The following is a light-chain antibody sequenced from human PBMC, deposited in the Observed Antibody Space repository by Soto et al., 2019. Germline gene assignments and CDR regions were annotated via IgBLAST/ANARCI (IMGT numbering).Light chain of an antibody. J-gene: IGKJ4*01. V-gene: IGKV1-5*03. CDR1: QSISSW. CDR2: KAS. Sequence: DIQMTQSPSTLSASVGDRVTITCRASQSISSWLAWYQQKPGKAPKLLIYKASTLKSGVPSRVSGSGSGTDFTLTISSLQPEDFATYYCQQSYSTPVTFGGGTKVDIK. CDR3: QQSYSTPVT.